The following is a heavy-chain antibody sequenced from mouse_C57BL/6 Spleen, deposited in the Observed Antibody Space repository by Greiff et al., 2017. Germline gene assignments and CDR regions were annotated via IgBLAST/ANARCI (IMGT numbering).Heavy chain of an antibody. CDR1: GYTFTDYY. V-gene: IGHV1-19*01. CDR2: INPYNGGT. J-gene: IGHJ1*03. CDR3: ARYGSSHWYFDG. Sequence: VQLQQSGPVLVKPGASVKMSCKASGYTFTDYYMNWVKQSHGKSLEWIGVINPYNGGTSYNQKFKGKATLTVDKSSSTAYMELNSLTSEDSAVFDCARYGSSHWYFDGWGTGTTVTVSS. D-gene: IGHD1-1*01.